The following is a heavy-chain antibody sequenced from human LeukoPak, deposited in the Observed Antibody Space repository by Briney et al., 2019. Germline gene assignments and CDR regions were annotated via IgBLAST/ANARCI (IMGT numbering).Heavy chain of an antibody. CDR2: IIPIFGTA. V-gene: IGHV1-69*13. Sequence: AASVKVSCKASGGTFSSYAISWVRQAPGQGLEWMGEIIPIFGTANYAQKFQGRVTITADESTSTAYMELSSLRSEDAAVYYCARHSLITGTRAWFDPWGQGTLVTVSS. CDR3: ARHSLITGTRAWFDP. CDR1: GGTFSSYA. J-gene: IGHJ5*02. D-gene: IGHD1-7*01.